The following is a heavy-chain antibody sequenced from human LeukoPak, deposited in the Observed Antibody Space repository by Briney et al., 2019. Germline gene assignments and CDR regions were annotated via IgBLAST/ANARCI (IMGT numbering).Heavy chain of an antibody. CDR1: GFTFSSYG. CDR2: IRYDGSNK. Sequence: GGSLRLSCAASGFTFSSYGMHWVRQAPGKGLEWVAFIRYDGSNKYYADSVKGRFTISRDNSKNTLYLQMNSLRTKDTAVYYCAREITILYYMDVWGKGTTVTVSS. V-gene: IGHV3-30*02. J-gene: IGHJ6*03. D-gene: IGHD3-3*01. CDR3: AREITILYYMDV.